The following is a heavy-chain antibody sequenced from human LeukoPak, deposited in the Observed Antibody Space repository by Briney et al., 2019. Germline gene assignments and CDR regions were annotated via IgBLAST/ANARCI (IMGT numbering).Heavy chain of an antibody. D-gene: IGHD6-13*01. V-gene: IGHV4-38-2*01. CDR3: ARSQYSSSSFH. J-gene: IGHJ4*02. Sequence: SETLSLTCAVSGYSISSGYYWGWIRQPPGKGLEWIGSIYHSRSTYYNPSLKSRVTISVDTSKNQFSLKLSSVTAADTAVYYCARSQYSSSSFHWGQGTLVTVSS. CDR2: IYHSRST. CDR1: GYSISSGYY.